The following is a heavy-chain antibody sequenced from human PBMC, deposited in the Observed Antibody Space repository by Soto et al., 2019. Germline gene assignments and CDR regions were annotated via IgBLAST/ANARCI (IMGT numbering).Heavy chain of an antibody. J-gene: IGHJ3*02. CDR3: ARLFPYYDKEAGAFDI. CDR1: GGSISSVDYY. CDR2: IYYSGST. V-gene: IGHV4-30-4*01. Sequence: QVQLQESGPGLVKPSQTLSLTCTVSGGSISSVDYYWSWIRQPPGKGLEWIGYIYYSGSTYYNPSLKSRVTISVDTSKNQFSLNLSSVTAADTAVYYCARLFPYYDKEAGAFDIWGQGTMVTVSS. D-gene: IGHD3-22*01.